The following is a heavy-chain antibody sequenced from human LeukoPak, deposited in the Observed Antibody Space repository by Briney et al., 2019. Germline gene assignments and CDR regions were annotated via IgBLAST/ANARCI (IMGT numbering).Heavy chain of an antibody. CDR3: ARDGILWFGEPPYYFDY. Sequence: GGSLRLSCAASGFTFSSYGMHWVRQAPGKGLEWVAVIWYDGSNKYYADSVKGRFTISRDNSKNTLYLQMNSLRAEDTAVYYCARDGILWFGEPPYYFDYWGQGTLVTASS. CDR1: GFTFSSYG. CDR2: IWYDGSNK. V-gene: IGHV3-33*01. J-gene: IGHJ4*02. D-gene: IGHD3-10*01.